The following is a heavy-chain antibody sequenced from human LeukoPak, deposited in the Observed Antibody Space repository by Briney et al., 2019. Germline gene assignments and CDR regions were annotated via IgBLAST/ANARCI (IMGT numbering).Heavy chain of an antibody. CDR3: AKAYSGYEIRRGPFDY. CDR2: IKQDGSEK. V-gene: IGHV3-7*03. CDR1: GFTFSSYW. D-gene: IGHD5-12*01. J-gene: IGHJ4*02. Sequence: PGGSLRLSCAASGFTFSSYWMSWVRQAPGKGLEWVANIKQDGSEKYYVDSVKGRFTISRDNAKNSLYLQMNSLRAEDTALYYCAKAYSGYEIRRGPFDYWGQGTLVTVSS.